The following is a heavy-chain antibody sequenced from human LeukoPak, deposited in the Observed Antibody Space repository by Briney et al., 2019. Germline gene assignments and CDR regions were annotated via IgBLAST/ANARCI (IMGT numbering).Heavy chain of an antibody. CDR1: GYTFTSYY. V-gene: IGHV1-46*01. Sequence: ASVKVSCKASGYTFTSYYMHWVRQAPGQGLEWMGIINPSGGSTSYAQKFQGRVTMTRDTSISTAYMELSRLRSDDTAVYYCARGVVPAAMGYYYYYYMDVWGKGTTVTISS. D-gene: IGHD2-2*01. CDR2: INPSGGST. CDR3: ARGVVPAAMGYYYYYYMDV. J-gene: IGHJ6*03.